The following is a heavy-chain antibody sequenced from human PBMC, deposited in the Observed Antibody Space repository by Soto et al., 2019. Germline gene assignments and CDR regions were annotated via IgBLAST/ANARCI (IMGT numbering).Heavy chain of an antibody. Sequence: EVQLLESGGGLVQPGGSLRLSCAASGFTFSSYAMSWVRQAPGKGLEWVSAISGSGGSTYYADSVKGRFTISRDNSKNTXYXXMNSLRAEDTAVYYCAKDLDWSRYCSSTSCYSFDYWGQGTLVTVSS. CDR3: AKDLDWSRYCSSTSCYSFDY. D-gene: IGHD2-2*01. CDR2: ISGSGGST. CDR1: GFTFSSYA. J-gene: IGHJ4*02. V-gene: IGHV3-23*01.